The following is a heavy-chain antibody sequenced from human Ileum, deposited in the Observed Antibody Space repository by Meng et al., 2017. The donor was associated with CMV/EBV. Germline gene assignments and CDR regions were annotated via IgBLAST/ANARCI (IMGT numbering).Heavy chain of an antibody. V-gene: IGHV5-51*01. Sequence: GESLKISCKASGYSFTSYWIGWVRQMPGKGLEWIGIIYPGDSDTRYSQSFQGQVTISADKSINAAYLQWSSLKAEDTAMYYCARRGYGDYVKAYYFDYWGQGTLVTVSS. D-gene: IGHD4-17*01. CDR1: GYSFTSYW. CDR3: ARRGYGDYVKAYYFDY. CDR2: IYPGDSDT. J-gene: IGHJ4*02.